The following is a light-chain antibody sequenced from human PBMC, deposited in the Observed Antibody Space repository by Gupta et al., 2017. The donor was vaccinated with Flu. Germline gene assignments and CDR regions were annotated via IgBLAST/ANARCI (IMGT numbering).Light chain of an antibody. CDR1: QSLGNSY. J-gene: IGKJ1*01. Sequence: EVVLTQSPGTLSLTPGERGILSCRARQSLGNSYLAWYQQKPGQAPRLLINGASNRATGIPDRISGSGSGTEFSLTISRREPEDFAVYYCQQEESFPWTFGQGTKVEIK. CDR3: QQEESFPWT. V-gene: IGKV3-20*01. CDR2: GAS.